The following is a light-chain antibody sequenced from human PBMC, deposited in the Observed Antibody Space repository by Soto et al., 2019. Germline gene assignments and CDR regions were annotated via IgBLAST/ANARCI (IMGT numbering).Light chain of an antibody. Sequence: EIVLTQSPGTLYLSPGERATLTCRASQSVSSSYLAWYQQKPGQAPRLLMYDASSRDTGIPDRFSGSGSGTDFTITISILAPEDFAVYYSQQFCTSFPYTVGQRTKLDIK. V-gene: IGKV3-20*01. CDR1: QSVSSSY. CDR2: DAS. CDR3: QQFCTSFPYT. J-gene: IGKJ2*01.